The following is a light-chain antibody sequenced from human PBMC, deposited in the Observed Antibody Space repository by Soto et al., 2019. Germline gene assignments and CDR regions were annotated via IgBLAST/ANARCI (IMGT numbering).Light chain of an antibody. CDR3: QQYNNWPPLT. CDR2: GAS. V-gene: IGKV3-15*01. CDR1: QSVSSN. Sequence: EIVMTQSPATLSVSQGEGATLSCRASQSVSSNLAWYQQKPGQAPRLLIYGASTRATGIPARFSGSGSGTEFTLTISILQSEDFAVYYCQQYNNWPPLTFGGGTKVDIK. J-gene: IGKJ4*01.